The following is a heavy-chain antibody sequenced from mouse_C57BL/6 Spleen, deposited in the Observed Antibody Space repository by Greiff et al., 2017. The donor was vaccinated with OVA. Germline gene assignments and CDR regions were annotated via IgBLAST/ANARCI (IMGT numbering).Heavy chain of an antibody. CDR1: GFSLTSYG. Sequence: VMLVESGPGLVQPSLSLSITCTVSGFSLTSYGVHWVRQSPGKGLEWLGVIWRGGSTDYNAAFMSRLSITKDNSKSQVFFKMNSLQADDTAIYYCAKGGGGFYAMDYWGQGTSVTVSS. V-gene: IGHV2-5*01. J-gene: IGHJ4*01. CDR2: IWRGGST. CDR3: AKGGGGFYAMDY.